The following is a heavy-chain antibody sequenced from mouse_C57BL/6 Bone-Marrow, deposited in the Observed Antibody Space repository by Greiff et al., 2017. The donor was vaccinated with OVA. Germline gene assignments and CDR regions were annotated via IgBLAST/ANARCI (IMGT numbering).Heavy chain of an antibody. J-gene: IGHJ2*01. CDR2: ILPGSGST. V-gene: IGHV1-9*01. CDR1: GYTFTGYW. CDR3: ARRALWVRQDDY. D-gene: IGHD2-14*01. Sequence: VQLQQSGAELMKPGASVKLSCKATGYTFTGYWIAWVKQRPGHGLEWIGEILPGSGSTNYNEKFKGKATLTADTSSNTAYMQLRSLTSEDSAIYDGARRALWVRQDDYWCQGTTLTVSS.